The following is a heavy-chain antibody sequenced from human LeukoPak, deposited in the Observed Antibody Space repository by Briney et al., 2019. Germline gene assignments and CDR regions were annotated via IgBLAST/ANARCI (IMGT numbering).Heavy chain of an antibody. CDR3: ARMYSSTIPPGY. D-gene: IGHD6-13*01. V-gene: IGHV4-59*01. J-gene: IGHJ4*02. CDR1: GGSISNYF. Sequence: SSETLSLTCTVSGGSISNYFWTWIRQPPGKGLEWIGCIDYGGSTNYNPSLKSRVTISVDTSKNQFSLKLTSVTAADTAVYYCARMYSSTIPPGYWGQGTLVTVSS. CDR2: IDYGGST.